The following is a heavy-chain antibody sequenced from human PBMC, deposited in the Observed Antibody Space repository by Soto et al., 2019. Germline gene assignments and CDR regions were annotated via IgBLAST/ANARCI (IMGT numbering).Heavy chain of an antibody. CDR1: GFTFSSYA. CDR2: ISGSGGTT. Sequence: GGSLRLSCSASGFTFSSYAMSWVRQAPGQGLEWVSAISGSGGTTYYADSVKGRFTISRENSKNTLYLQMNSLRAEDTAVYYCAKGYSSSFAYWGQGTLVTVSS. D-gene: IGHD6-6*01. V-gene: IGHV3-23*01. CDR3: AKGYSSSFAY. J-gene: IGHJ4*02.